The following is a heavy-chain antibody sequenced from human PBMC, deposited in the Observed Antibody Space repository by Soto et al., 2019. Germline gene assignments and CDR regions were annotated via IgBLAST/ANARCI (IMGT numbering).Heavy chain of an antibody. Sequence: GGSLRLSCAASGFTFSSYAMNWVRQAPGKGLEWVSSIGGSGGSTYYADSVKGRFTISRDNSKNTLYLQMNNLRAEDTAVYYCAKVRPLFDYWGQGTLVTVSS. J-gene: IGHJ4*02. CDR2: IGGSGGST. CDR3: AKVRPLFDY. V-gene: IGHV3-23*01. CDR1: GFTFSSYA.